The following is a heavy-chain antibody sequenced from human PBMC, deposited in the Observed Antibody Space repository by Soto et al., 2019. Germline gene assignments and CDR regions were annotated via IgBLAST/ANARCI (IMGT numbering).Heavy chain of an antibody. Sequence: GSLRLSCAASGFTFSSYAMSWVRQAPGKGLEWVSAISGSGGSTYYADSVKGRFTVSRDNSKNTLYLQMNSLRAEDTAVYYCAKARTPPGYYYDSSGPAWFDPWGQGTLVTVSS. J-gene: IGHJ5*02. V-gene: IGHV3-23*01. CDR3: AKARTPPGYYYDSSGPAWFDP. CDR1: GFTFSSYA. CDR2: ISGSGGST. D-gene: IGHD3-22*01.